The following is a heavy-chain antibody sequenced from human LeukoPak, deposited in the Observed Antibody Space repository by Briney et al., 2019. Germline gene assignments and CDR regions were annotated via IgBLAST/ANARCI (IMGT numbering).Heavy chain of an antibody. CDR2: LSYDGSNK. CDR1: GFTFSSYA. Sequence: GGSLRLSCAASGFTFSSYAMHWVRQAPGKGLEWVAVLSYDGSNKYYADSVKGRFTISRDNSKNTLYLQMNSLRAEDTVVYYCATVLAAGVFTYWGQGTLVTVSS. J-gene: IGHJ4*02. CDR3: ATVLAAGVFTY. V-gene: IGHV3-30-3*01. D-gene: IGHD6-13*01.